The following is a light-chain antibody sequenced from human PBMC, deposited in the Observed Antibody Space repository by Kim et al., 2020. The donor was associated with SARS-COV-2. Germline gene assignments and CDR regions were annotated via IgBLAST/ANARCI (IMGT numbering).Light chain of an antibody. CDR3: QQYGSSPRT. J-gene: IGKJ2*01. Sequence: EIVLTQSPGTLSFSPGERATLSCRASQSVSSSYLDWCQQKPGQAPRLLIHGASSRATGIPDRFSGSGSGTDFSLTISRLEPEDFAVYYCQQYGSSPRTFGQGTKLEI. CDR1: QSVSSSY. V-gene: IGKV3-20*01. CDR2: GAS.